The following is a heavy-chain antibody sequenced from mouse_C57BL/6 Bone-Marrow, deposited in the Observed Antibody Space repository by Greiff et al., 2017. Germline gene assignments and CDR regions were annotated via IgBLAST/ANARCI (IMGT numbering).Heavy chain of an antibody. CDR3: TCYSFYYYGTSGFAY. D-gene: IGHD1-1*01. J-gene: IGHJ3*01. V-gene: IGHV1-15*01. Sequence: VQLLESGAELVRPGASVTLSCKASGYTFTDYGMHWVKQTPVHGLEWIGAIDPATGGTDYNQKFKGKAILTADKSSSTAYMELRSLTSEDSAVYYGTCYSFYYYGTSGFAYWGQGTLVTVAA. CDR1: GYTFTDYG. CDR2: IDPATGGT.